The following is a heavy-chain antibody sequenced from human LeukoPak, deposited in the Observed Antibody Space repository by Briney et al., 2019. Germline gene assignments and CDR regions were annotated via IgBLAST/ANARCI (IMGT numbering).Heavy chain of an antibody. V-gene: IGHV3-23*01. CDR2: ITGTGGST. CDR1: GFSLSTYG. D-gene: IGHD6-19*01. J-gene: IGHJ4*02. Sequence: GASLRLSCAASGFSLSTYGVSWVRQPPGKGLEWVSGITGTGGSTYYADSVKGRFTVSRDTSKNTLYLQMNSMRAEDTAIYYCAKDHGTAVAGFYYWGQGTLVTVSS. CDR3: AKDHGTAVAGFYY.